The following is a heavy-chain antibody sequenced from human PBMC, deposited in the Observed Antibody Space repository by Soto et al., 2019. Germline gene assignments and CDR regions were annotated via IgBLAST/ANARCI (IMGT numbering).Heavy chain of an antibody. CDR3: LGAAGTSRFGFDY. CDR1: GFTFSSYA. Sequence: GGSLRLSCAASGFTFSSYAMHWVRQAPGKGLEWVAVISYDGSNKYYADSVKGRFTISRDNSKNTLYLQMNSLRAEDTAVYYCLGAAGTSRFGFDYWGQGTLVTVSS. V-gene: IGHV3-30-3*01. J-gene: IGHJ4*02. D-gene: IGHD6-13*01. CDR2: ISYDGSNK.